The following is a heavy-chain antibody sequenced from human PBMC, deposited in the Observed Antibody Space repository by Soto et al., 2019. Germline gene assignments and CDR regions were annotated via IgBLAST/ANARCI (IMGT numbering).Heavy chain of an antibody. Sequence: NRSETLSLTCPVSGGSISGYSWSWVRQPPGKGLEWIGYIYNSGSTNYNPSLKSRVTISVDTSKNQFSLKLSSVTAADTAVYYCAYGDSRGPFDSWGQGTLVTVSS. CDR1: GGSISGYS. V-gene: IGHV4-59*01. D-gene: IGHD4-17*01. CDR3: AYGDSRGPFDS. J-gene: IGHJ4*02. CDR2: IYNSGST.